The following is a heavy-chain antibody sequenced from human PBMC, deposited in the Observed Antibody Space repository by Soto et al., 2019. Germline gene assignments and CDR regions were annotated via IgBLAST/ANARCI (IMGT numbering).Heavy chain of an antibody. D-gene: IGHD4-4*01. CDR1: GYTFTDYF. Sequence: ASVKVSCKSYGYTFTDYFIHWVRQAPGQGLEWMGLVKSSGGSTVYAQEFQGRVTMTTDTSTSTAYMELRSLRSDDTAVYYCARSYSNLREYYYYYMDVWGKGTTVTVSS. CDR3: ARSYSNLREYYYYYMDV. CDR2: VKSSGGST. J-gene: IGHJ6*03. V-gene: IGHV1-46*01.